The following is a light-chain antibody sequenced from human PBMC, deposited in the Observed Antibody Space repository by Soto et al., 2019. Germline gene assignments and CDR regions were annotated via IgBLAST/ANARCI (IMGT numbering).Light chain of an antibody. V-gene: IGKV1-13*02. Sequence: AIQLTQSPSSLSASVGDRVTITCRASQVISSALAWYQQKPGKAPKLLIYDASSLESGVPSRFSRSGSGTDYTLNISSLQPEDFATYYCQQCNSYPFLFGPGTKVDFK. CDR3: QQCNSYPFL. CDR1: QVISSA. J-gene: IGKJ3*01. CDR2: DAS.